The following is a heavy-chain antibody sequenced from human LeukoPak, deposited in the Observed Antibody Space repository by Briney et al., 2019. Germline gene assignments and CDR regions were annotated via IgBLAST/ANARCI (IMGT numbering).Heavy chain of an antibody. V-gene: IGHV4-34*01. CDR1: GGSFSGYY. J-gene: IGHJ4*02. CDR3: ARGWGAFDY. D-gene: IGHD3-16*01. Sequence: KPSETLSLTCAVYGGSFSGYYWSWIRQPPGKGLEWIGEINHSGSTNYNPSLKSRVTISVDTSKNQFSLKLSSVTAADTAVYYCARGWGAFDYWGQGTLVTVSS. CDR2: INHSGST.